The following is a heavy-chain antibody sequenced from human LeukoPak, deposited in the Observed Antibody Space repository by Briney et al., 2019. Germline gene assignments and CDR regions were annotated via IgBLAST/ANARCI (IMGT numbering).Heavy chain of an antibody. CDR1: GFTFSSYI. V-gene: IGHV3-21*01. Sequence: GGALRLSCAASGFTFSSYIMNWVRQAPGEGLEWVSAISICSSYIYYADSVKSRFTTSRDNAKNSLYLQINSLRAEDTAVYYCARDSFQRYCSSTSGLSDAFDIWGRGAMVTVSA. D-gene: IGHD2-2*01. CDR3: ARDSFQRYCSSTSGLSDAFDI. CDR2: ISICSSYI. J-gene: IGHJ3*02.